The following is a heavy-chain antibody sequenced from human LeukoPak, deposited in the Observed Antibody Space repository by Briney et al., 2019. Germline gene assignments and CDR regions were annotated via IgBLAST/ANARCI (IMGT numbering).Heavy chain of an antibody. V-gene: IGHV1-8*01. Sequence: EASVKVSCKASGYTFTSYDINWVRQATGQGLEWMGWMNPNSGNTGYAQKFQGRVTMTRNTSISTAYMELSSLRSEDTAVYYCARVFSYSSGSNLGFDPWGQGTLVTVSS. CDR2: MNPNSGNT. D-gene: IGHD6-19*01. CDR1: GYTFTSYD. J-gene: IGHJ5*02. CDR3: ARVFSYSSGSNLGFDP.